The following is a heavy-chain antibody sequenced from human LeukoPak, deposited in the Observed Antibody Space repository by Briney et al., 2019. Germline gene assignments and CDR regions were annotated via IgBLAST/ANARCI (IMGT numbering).Heavy chain of an antibody. CDR2: INHSGST. D-gene: IGHD4-17*01. Sequence: SETLSLTCAVYGGSSSGYYWSWIRQPPGKGLEWIGEINHSGSTNYNPSLKSRVTISVDTSKNQFSLKLSSVTAADTAVYYCATHDYGDYHYWGQGTLVTVSS. CDR3: ATHDYGDYHY. V-gene: IGHV4-34*01. J-gene: IGHJ4*02. CDR1: GGSSSGYY.